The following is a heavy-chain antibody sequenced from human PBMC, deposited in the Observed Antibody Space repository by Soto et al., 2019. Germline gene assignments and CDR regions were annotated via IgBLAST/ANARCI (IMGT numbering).Heavy chain of an antibody. Sequence: GPSVKFSCKASGFTVSDYFIHWVRQAPGQGLEWMGWINPNSGATNYAQNLQGRVTLTGEKSISTAFMELTRLRSDDTAVYFCARVGNGFDLWGQGTMATVSS. CDR1: GFTVSDYF. CDR2: INPNSGAT. V-gene: IGHV1-2*02. J-gene: IGHJ3*01. D-gene: IGHD2-15*01. CDR3: ARVGNGFDL.